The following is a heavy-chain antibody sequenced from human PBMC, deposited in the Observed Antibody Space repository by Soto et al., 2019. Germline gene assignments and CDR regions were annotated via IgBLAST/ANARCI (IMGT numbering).Heavy chain of an antibody. CDR3: ARDRTDSGYYTNWLDP. CDR1: GGTFGSDA. V-gene: IGHV1-69*06. CDR2: IIPIFGTT. J-gene: IGHJ5*02. D-gene: IGHD3-22*01. Sequence: GASVKLSCKASGGTFGSDAITWVRQAPGQGLEWVGRIIPIFGTTNYAQNLQGRVTISADKSTLTSYMELHSLTSDDTALYYCARDRTDSGYYTNWLDPWGQGTQVTVSS.